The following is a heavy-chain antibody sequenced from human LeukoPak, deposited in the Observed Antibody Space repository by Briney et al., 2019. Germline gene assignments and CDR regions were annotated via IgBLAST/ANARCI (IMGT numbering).Heavy chain of an antibody. CDR3: AKGREMATITDFDY. CDR2: LSGTTGST. CDR1: GFTFSNYA. J-gene: IGHJ4*02. Sequence: GGSLRLSCAASGFTFSNYAMSRVRQAPGKGLEWVSGLSGTTGSTYYADSVKGRFTISRDNSENMLYLQMNSLGAEDTALYYCAKGREMATITDFDYWGQGTLVTVSS. V-gene: IGHV3-23*01. D-gene: IGHD5-24*01.